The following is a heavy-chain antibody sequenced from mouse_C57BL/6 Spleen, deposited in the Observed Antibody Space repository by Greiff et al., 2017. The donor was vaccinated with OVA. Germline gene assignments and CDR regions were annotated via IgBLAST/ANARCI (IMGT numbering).Heavy chain of an antibody. J-gene: IGHJ1*03. D-gene: IGHD3-3*01. CDR1: GYTFTSYG. Sequence: QVKLQQSGAELARPGASVKLSCKASGYTFTSYGISWVKQSTGQGLEWIGEIYPRSGNNYYTEKFKGKATLTADKSSSTADMELRILTSEYAAGYFCARRGDPGYFDVWGTGTTVTVSS. CDR3: ARRGDPGYFDV. V-gene: IGHV1-81*01. CDR2: IYPRSGNN.